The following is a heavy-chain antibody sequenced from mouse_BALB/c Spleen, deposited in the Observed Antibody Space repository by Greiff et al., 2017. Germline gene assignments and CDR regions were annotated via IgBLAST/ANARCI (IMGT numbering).Heavy chain of an antibody. J-gene: IGHJ3*01. Sequence: EVQGVESGGGLVQPGGSLKLSCAASGFTFSSYGMSWVRQTPDKRLELVATINSNGGSTYYPDSVKGRFTISRDNAKNTLYLQMSSLKSEDTAMYYCAREGTTATWFAYWGQGTLVTVSA. CDR3: AREGTTATWFAY. V-gene: IGHV5-6-3*01. CDR2: INSNGGST. CDR1: GFTFSSYG. D-gene: IGHD1-2*01.